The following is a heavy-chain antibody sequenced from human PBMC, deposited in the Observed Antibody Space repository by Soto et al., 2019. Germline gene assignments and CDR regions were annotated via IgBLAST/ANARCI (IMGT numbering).Heavy chain of an antibody. J-gene: IGHJ4*02. CDR3: VVDTTGLLDY. CDR1: GFSFRSYG. CDR2: IWYDGNKK. D-gene: IGHD5-18*01. Sequence: LRLSCAASGFSFRSYGMHWVRQAPGKGLEWVAVIWYDGNKKYYGDSVRGRFTISRDNSQNTLYLEMNSLRAEDTAVYYCVVDTTGLLDYWGQGTLVTVSS. V-gene: IGHV3-33*03.